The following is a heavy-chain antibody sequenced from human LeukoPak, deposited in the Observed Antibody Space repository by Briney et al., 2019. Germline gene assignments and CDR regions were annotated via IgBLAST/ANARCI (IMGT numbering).Heavy chain of an antibody. J-gene: IGHJ4*02. CDR3: VRDQTVFTILDY. CDR2: IKTDGSDM. D-gene: IGHD4-17*01. V-gene: IGHV3-74*03. Sequence: GGSLRLSCAASGFYFANYAMSWVRQAPGKGLVWVAAIKTDGSDMQYADSVKGRFAISRDNAKNTVYLQMNSLRDEDTAVYYCVRDQTVFTILDYWGQGTLVTVSS. CDR1: GFYFANYA.